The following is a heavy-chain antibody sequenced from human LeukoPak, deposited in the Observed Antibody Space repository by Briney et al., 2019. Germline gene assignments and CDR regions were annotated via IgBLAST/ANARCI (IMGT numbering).Heavy chain of an antibody. CDR2: VIPFFGTA. J-gene: IGHJ2*01. CDR3: ARHYLGAYQWYFDL. D-gene: IGHD3-16*01. Sequence: SVKVSCKASGGTFSSNAISWVRQAPGQGLEWMGGVIPFFGTANYAQKFQGRVTITADESTNTAYMELSSLRSEDTALYYCARHYLGAYQWYFDLWGRGTLVTVSS. CDR1: GGTFSSNA. V-gene: IGHV1-69*13.